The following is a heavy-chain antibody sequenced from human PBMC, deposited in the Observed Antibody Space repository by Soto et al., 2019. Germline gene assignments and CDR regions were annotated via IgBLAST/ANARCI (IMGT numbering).Heavy chain of an antibody. CDR3: ARGRIYDKAWFDP. CDR2: IYYSGST. Sequence: QVQLQESGPGLVKPSQTLSLTCTVSGGSLSSGGYYWSWVRQHPGRGLEWIGYIYYSGSTYYNPSLKSRVTISVDTSKNQFSLKLSSVTAADTAVYYCARGRIYDKAWFDPWGQVTRVTVSS. D-gene: IGHD3-22*01. J-gene: IGHJ5*02. V-gene: IGHV4-31*03. CDR1: GGSLSSGGYY.